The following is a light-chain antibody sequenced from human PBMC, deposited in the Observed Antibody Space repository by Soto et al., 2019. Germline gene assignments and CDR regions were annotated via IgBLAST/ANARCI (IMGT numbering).Light chain of an antibody. V-gene: IGKV3-15*01. CDR1: QSVSSN. Sequence: EIVLTQSPATLSLSPGERATLSCRASQSVSSNLAWYQQRPGQAPRLLIYGASTRATGIPARFSGSGSGTDFTLTISSLQSEDFAVYYCQQYNNWLWTFGQGTKVDIK. CDR2: GAS. CDR3: QQYNNWLWT. J-gene: IGKJ1*01.